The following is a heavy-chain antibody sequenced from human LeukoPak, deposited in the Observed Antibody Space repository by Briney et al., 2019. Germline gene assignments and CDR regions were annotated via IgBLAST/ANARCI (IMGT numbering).Heavy chain of an antibody. Sequence: SETLSLTCAVYGGSFSGYYWSWIRQPPGKGLEWIGEINHSGSTNYNPSLKSRVTISVDTSKNQFSLKLSSVTAADTAVYYCACYKRAPAAIDYWGQGTLVTVSS. V-gene: IGHV4-34*01. J-gene: IGHJ4*02. D-gene: IGHD2-2*01. CDR3: ACYKRAPAAIDY. CDR1: GGSFSGYY. CDR2: INHSGST.